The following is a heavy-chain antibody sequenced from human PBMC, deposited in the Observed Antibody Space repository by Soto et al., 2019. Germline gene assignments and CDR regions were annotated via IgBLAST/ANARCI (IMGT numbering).Heavy chain of an antibody. J-gene: IGHJ4*02. Sequence: SETLSLTCAVYGGSFSGYYWSWIRQPPGKGLEWIGEINHSGSTNYNPSLKSRATISVDTSKNQFSLKLSSVTAADTAVYYCARVGRKQLHARRYYFDYWGQGTLVTVSS. CDR3: ARVGRKQLHARRYYFDY. V-gene: IGHV4-34*01. D-gene: IGHD6-6*01. CDR1: GGSFSGYY. CDR2: INHSGST.